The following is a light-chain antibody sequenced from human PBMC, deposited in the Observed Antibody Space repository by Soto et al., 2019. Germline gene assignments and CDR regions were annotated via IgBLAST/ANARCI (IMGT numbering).Light chain of an antibody. V-gene: IGKV3-15*01. Sequence: EIVMTQSPDTLSVSPGERATLSCRASQSVSSNLAWYQHKPGQAPRLLIYGASTRATGIPARFSGSGSGTEFTLTISSLQSEDFAVYYCQQYNSWPWTFGQGTKVEIK. J-gene: IGKJ1*01. CDR3: QQYNSWPWT. CDR2: GAS. CDR1: QSVSSN.